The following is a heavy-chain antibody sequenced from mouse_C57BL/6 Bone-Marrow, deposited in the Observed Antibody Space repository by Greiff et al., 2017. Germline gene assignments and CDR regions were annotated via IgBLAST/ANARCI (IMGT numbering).Heavy chain of an antibody. CDR3: AREIYYYGSRSYLYFDV. D-gene: IGHD1-1*01. Sequence: VQLQQPGAELVMPGASVKLSCKASGYTFTSYWMHWVKQRPGQGLEWIGEIDPSDSYTNYNQKFKGKSTLTVDKSSSTAYMQLSSLTSEDSAVYYCAREIYYYGSRSYLYFDVWGTGTTVTVSS. CDR2: IDPSDSYT. V-gene: IGHV1-69*01. J-gene: IGHJ1*03. CDR1: GYTFTSYW.